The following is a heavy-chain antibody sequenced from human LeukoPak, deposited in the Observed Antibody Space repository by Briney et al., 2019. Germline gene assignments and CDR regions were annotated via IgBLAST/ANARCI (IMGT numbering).Heavy chain of an antibody. V-gene: IGHV3-30*18. CDR2: IPNDGSSK. CDR1: GFTFSSYG. J-gene: IGHJ5*02. Sequence: PGRSLRLSCAASGFTFSSYGMNWVRQAPGEGLEWVAVIPNDGSSKHYGDFVKGRFTISRDNSKNTLYLQMDSLRGEDTAVYYCAKDPYRVIVATGNYLDPWGQGTLVTVSS. CDR3: AKDPYRVIVATGNYLDP. D-gene: IGHD2-21*01.